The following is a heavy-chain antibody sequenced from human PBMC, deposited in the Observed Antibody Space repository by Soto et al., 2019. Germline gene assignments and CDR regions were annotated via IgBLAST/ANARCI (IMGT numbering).Heavy chain of an antibody. J-gene: IGHJ4*02. CDR3: ARDSSHYDSSGYFDY. V-gene: IGHV3-30-3*01. CDR2: ISYDGSNK. Sequence: QVQLVESVGGVVQPGRSLRLSCAASGFTFSSYAMHWVRQAPGKGLEWVAVISYDGSNKYYADSVKGRFTISRDNSKNTLYLQMNSLRAEDTAVYYCARDSSHYDSSGYFDYWGQGTLVTVSS. CDR1: GFTFSSYA. D-gene: IGHD3-22*01.